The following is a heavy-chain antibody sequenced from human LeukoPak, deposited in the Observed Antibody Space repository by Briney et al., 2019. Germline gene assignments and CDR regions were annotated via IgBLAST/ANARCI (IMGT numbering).Heavy chain of an antibody. CDR1: GITLSNYG. CDR3: AKRGVVIRVILVGFHKEAYYFDS. V-gene: IGHV3-23*01. Sequence: GGSLRLSCAVSGITLSNYGMSWVRQAPGKGLEWVAGISGSGGGTHYADSVRGRFTISRDNPKNTLYLQMNSPRAEDTAVYFCAKRGVVIRVILVGFHKEAYYFDSWGQGALVTVSS. CDR2: ISGSGGGT. D-gene: IGHD3-22*01. J-gene: IGHJ4*02.